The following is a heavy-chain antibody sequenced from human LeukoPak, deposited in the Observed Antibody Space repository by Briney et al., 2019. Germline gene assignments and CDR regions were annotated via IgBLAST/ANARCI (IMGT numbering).Heavy chain of an antibody. D-gene: IGHD2-2*01. CDR1: GFTFSSYE. CDR2: IRGSSTTI. Sequence: GGSLRLSCAASGFTFSSYEMNWVRQTPGKGLEWISYIRGSSTTIYYADSVKGRFTISRDNGRNSLYLQMNDLRAEDTGVYFCARDARSHCGTDACYGPYFDYWGQGSVVTVSS. J-gene: IGHJ4*02. CDR3: ARDARSHCGTDACYGPYFDY. V-gene: IGHV3-48*01.